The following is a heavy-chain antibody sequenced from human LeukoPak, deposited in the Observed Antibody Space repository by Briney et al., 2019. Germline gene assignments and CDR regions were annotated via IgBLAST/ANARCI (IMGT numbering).Heavy chain of an antibody. CDR2: IYYSGST. V-gene: IGHV4-31*03. CDR1: GGSISSGGYY. J-gene: IGHJ4*02. CDR3: ARISIAARTPVDY. Sequence: SETLSLTCTVSGGSISSGGYYWSWIRQHPGKGLEWIGYIYYSGSTYYNPSLKSRVTISVDTSKNQFSLKLSSVTAADTAVYYCARISIAARTPVDYWGQGTLVTVSS. D-gene: IGHD6-6*01.